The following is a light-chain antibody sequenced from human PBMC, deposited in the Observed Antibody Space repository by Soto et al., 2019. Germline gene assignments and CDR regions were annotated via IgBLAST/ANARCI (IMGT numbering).Light chain of an antibody. V-gene: IGLV2-14*01. J-gene: IGLJ2*01. CDR2: DVT. CDR1: SSGVGGYNY. Sequence: QSALTQPASVSGSPVQSITISCTGTSSGVGGYNYVSWYQQHPGKAPKLMIYDVTNRPSGVSNRFSGSKSGNMASLTISGLQAEYEADYYCSSYTRSSTRVFGGGTKLTVL. CDR3: SSYTRSSTRV.